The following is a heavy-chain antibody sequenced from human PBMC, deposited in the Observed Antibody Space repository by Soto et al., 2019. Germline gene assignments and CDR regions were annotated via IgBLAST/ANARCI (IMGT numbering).Heavy chain of an antibody. D-gene: IGHD6-6*01. Sequence: QVQLVESGGGVVQPGRSLRLSCAASGFIFSSFGMHWVRQAPGKGLEWVAVISFDGSNKYYADSVKGRFTISRDSSKNTLYLQMNSLRAEDTAVYFCAKVPPVAGRPMLEYYYYGMDVCGQGTTVTVSS. V-gene: IGHV3-30*18. J-gene: IGHJ6*02. CDR3: AKVPPVAGRPMLEYYYYGMDV. CDR1: GFIFSSFG. CDR2: ISFDGSNK.